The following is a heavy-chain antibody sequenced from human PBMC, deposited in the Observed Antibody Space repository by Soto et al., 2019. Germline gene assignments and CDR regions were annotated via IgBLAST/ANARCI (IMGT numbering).Heavy chain of an antibody. D-gene: IGHD6-19*01. Sequence: GGSLSLACAASGFTFTSYAMSWVRQAPGKGLEWVSGISGSGGNTHYADSVKGRFTVSRDNSRNTLYMQMNSLRVGDTAVYYCAKPGVAVAGTDYWGQGTLVTVSS. CDR3: AKPGVAVAGTDY. J-gene: IGHJ4*02. V-gene: IGHV3-23*01. CDR1: GFTFTSYA. CDR2: ISGSGGNT.